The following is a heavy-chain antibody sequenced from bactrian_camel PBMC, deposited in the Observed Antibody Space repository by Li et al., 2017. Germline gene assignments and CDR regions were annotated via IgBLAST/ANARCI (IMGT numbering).Heavy chain of an antibody. Sequence: HVQLVESGGGSVQVGGSLRLSCVASGDTIGRYCMGWFRQIPDKEREAVAGIERDGSTSYADSVKGRFTISQDSAKNILYLQMRSLKPEDTGTYYCAATILLAQLRRSIENLGVIPPHTIYKYWGQGTQVTVS. CDR3: AATILLAQLRRSIENLGVIPPHTIYKY. CDR1: GDTIGRYC. CDR2: IERDGST. D-gene: IGHD1*01. J-gene: IGHJ4*01. V-gene: IGHV3S55*01.